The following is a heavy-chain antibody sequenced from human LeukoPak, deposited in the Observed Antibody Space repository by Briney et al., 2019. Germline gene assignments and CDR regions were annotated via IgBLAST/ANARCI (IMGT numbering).Heavy chain of an antibody. V-gene: IGHV3-23*01. D-gene: IGHD6-19*01. CDR3: ASRIAVAIFDY. J-gene: IGHJ4*02. Sequence: PGGSLRLSCAASGFTFSSYAMTWVRQAPGEGLEWVSAISGSGGSTYYADSVKGRFTISRDNSKNTLYLQMNSLRAEDTAVYYCASRIAVAIFDYWGQGTLVTSST. CDR1: GFTFSSYA. CDR2: ISGSGGST.